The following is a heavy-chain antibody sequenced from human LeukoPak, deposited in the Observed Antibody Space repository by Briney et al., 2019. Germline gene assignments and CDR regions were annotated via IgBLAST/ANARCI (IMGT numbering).Heavy chain of an antibody. D-gene: IGHD4-17*01. CDR2: IWYDGSNK. J-gene: IGHJ6*02. CDR3: AGDYGEYYYGMDV. Sequence: QPGRSLRLSCAAPGFTLSSYGMHWVRQAPGKGLGWVAVIWYDGSNKCYADSVKGRFTISRDNSKNTLYLQMNSLRAEDTAVYYCAGDYGEYYYGMDVWGQGTTVTVSS. V-gene: IGHV3-33*01. CDR1: GFTLSSYG.